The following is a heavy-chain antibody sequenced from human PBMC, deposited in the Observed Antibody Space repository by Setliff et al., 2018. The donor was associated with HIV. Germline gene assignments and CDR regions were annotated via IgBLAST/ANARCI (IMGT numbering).Heavy chain of an antibody. CDR2: VYISGST. V-gene: IGHV4-4*07. CDR1: DDSINSDNYY. D-gene: IGHD6-13*01. Sequence: SETLSLTCSVSDDSINSDNYYWSWIRQPAGKGLEWIGRVYISGSTNYNPSLKSRVTMSLDTSKNQFSLKLSSVTAADTAIYYCARGSRSHGGMFGYWGQGTLVTVSS. J-gene: IGHJ4*02. CDR3: ARGSRSHGGMFGY.